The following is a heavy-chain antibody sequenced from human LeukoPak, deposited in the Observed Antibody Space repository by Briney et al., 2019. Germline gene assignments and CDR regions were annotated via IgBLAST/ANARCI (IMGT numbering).Heavy chain of an antibody. CDR2: INPYSGGT. Sequence: GASVKVSCKASGYTFTDYYIHWIRQAPGQGLEWMGWINPYSGGTNFARRFLGRVTMTRDTSMSTTYLELNSLRSDDTAVLYCARALRRDSTYYEGFWGQGTLVTVSS. CDR3: ARALRRDSTYYEGF. CDR1: GYTFTDYY. V-gene: IGHV1-2*02. J-gene: IGHJ4*02. D-gene: IGHD1-26*01.